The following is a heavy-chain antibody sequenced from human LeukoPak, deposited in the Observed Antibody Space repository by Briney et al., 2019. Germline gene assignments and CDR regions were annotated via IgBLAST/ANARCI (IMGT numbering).Heavy chain of an antibody. D-gene: IGHD2-15*01. Sequence: SVKVSCKASGGTFSSYAISWVRQAPGQGLEWMGRIIPIFGTANYAQNMAGRATITTDQSTNPAYMELSSLRSADTAVYFCARLEVDDYWGQGTLVTVSS. V-gene: IGHV1-69*05. CDR3: ARLEVDDY. CDR2: IIPIFGTA. J-gene: IGHJ4*02. CDR1: GGTFSSYA.